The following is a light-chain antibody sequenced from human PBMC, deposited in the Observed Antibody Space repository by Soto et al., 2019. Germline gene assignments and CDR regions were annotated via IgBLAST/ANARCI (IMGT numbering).Light chain of an antibody. CDR3: CSYAGTYNYYV. J-gene: IGLJ1*01. CDR2: DVS. V-gene: IGLV2-11*01. CDR1: SSDVGAYNY. Sequence: QSALTQPRSVSGSPGQSVTISCTGTSSDVGAYNYVSWYQQHPGKAPKLMISDVSKRPSGVPDRFSGSKSGNTASLTISGLQAEDEADYYCCSYAGTYNYYVYGTGTQLTVL.